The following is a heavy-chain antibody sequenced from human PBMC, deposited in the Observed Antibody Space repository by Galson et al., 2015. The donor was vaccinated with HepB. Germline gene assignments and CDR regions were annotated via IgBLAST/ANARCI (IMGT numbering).Heavy chain of an antibody. J-gene: IGHJ5*02. CDR3: ARDLMITFGGVIVSEGSSWFDP. CDR1: GDSVSSNSAA. D-gene: IGHD3-16*02. V-gene: IGHV6-1*01. CDR2: TYYRSKWYN. Sequence: CAISGDSVSSNSAAWNWIRQPPSRGLEWLGRTYYRSKWYNDYAVSVKSRITINPDTSKNQFSLQLNSVTPEDTAVYYCARDLMITFGGVIVSEGSSWFDPWGQGTLVTVSS.